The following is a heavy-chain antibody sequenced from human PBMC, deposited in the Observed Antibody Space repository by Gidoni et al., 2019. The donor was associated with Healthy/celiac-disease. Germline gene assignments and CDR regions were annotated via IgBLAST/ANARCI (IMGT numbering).Heavy chain of an antibody. Sequence: QVQLQESGPGLVKPSETLSLTCAVSGYSISSGYYWGWLRQPPGKGLEWNGSIYHSGSTYYNPSLKSRVTISVDTSKNQFSLKLSSVTAADTAVYYCARVAGLRALFPYYDSSGSQGWFDPWGQGTLVTVSS. J-gene: IGHJ5*02. CDR2: IYHSGST. V-gene: IGHV4-38-2*01. D-gene: IGHD3-22*01. CDR3: ARVAGLRALFPYYDSSGSQGWFDP. CDR1: GYSISSGYY.